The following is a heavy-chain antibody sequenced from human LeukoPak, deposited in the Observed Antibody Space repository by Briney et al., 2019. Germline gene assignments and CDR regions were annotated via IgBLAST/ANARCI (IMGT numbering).Heavy chain of an antibody. CDR3: VSLYSSSWYDYFDY. D-gene: IGHD6-13*01. CDR2: ISGSGGST. CDR1: GFTFSSYA. Sequence: GGSLRLSCAASGFTFSSYAMSWVRQGPGKGLEGVPAISGSGGSTYYADSVKGRFTISRDNSKNTLYLQMNSLRAEDTAVFYCVSLYSSSWYDYFDYWGQGTLVTVSS. J-gene: IGHJ4*02. V-gene: IGHV3-23*01.